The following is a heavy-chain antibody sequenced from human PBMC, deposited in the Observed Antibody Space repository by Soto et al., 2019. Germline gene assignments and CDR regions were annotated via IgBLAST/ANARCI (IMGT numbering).Heavy chain of an antibody. Sequence: QVQLQESGPGLVKPSQTLSLTCTVSGGSISSGDYYWSWIRQPPGKGLEWIGYIYYSGSTYYNPSLKSRVTISVDTSKNQFSLKLSSVTAADTAVYYCARDSGYTAMRPYYGMDVWGQGTTVTVSS. CDR2: IYYSGST. CDR1: GGSISSGDYY. V-gene: IGHV4-30-4*01. CDR3: ARDSGYTAMRPYYGMDV. J-gene: IGHJ6*02. D-gene: IGHD5-18*01.